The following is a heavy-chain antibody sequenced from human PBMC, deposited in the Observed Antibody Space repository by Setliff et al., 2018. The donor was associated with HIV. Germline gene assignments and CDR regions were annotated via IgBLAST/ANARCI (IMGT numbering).Heavy chain of an antibody. CDR3: ARDREAGDWYFDL. D-gene: IGHD6-13*01. J-gene: IGHJ2*01. CDR1: GYTFTGYY. CDR2: INPNSGGT. Sequence: ASVKVSCKASGYTFTGYYMHWVRQAPGQGLEWMGWINPNSGGTNYAQKLQGRVTMTTDTSTSTAHMELRSLRSDDTAVYYCARDREAGDWYFDLWGRGTLVTVSS. V-gene: IGHV1-2*02.